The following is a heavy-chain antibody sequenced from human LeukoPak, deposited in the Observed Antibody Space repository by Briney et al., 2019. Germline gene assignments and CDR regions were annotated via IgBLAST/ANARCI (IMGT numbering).Heavy chain of an antibody. CDR3: AAVGRYCSSTSCSGDYFDY. V-gene: IGHV1-58*01. Sequence: ASVKVSCKASGFTFTSSAVQWARQARGQRLEWIGWIVVGSGNTNYAQKFQERVTITRDMSTSTAYMELSSLRSEDTAVYYCAAVGRYCSSTSCSGDYFDYWGQGTLVTVSS. CDR2: IVVGSGNT. CDR1: GFTFTSSA. D-gene: IGHD2-2*01. J-gene: IGHJ4*02.